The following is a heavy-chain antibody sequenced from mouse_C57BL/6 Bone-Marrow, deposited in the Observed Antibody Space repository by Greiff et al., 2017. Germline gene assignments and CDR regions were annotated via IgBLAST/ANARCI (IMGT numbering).Heavy chain of an antibody. Sequence: VQLQQSGPELVKPGASVKISCKASGYAFSSSWMNWVKQRPGKGLEWIGRIYPGDGDTNYNGKFKGTATLTADKSSSTAYMHLSSLTSEGSAVDFCAGNTVVAPGAYWGQGTLVTVSA. CDR2: IYPGDGDT. J-gene: IGHJ3*01. D-gene: IGHD1-1*01. CDR1: GYAFSSSW. V-gene: IGHV1-82*01. CDR3: AGNTVVAPGAY.